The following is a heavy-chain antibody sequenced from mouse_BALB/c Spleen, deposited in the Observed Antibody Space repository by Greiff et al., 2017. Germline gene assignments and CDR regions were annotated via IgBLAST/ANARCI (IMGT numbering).Heavy chain of an antibody. CDR2: ISYSGST. CDR3: ARGGGSSSYYYAMDY. V-gene: IGHV3-2*02. J-gene: IGHJ4*01. D-gene: IGHD1-1*01. CDR1: GYSITSDYA. Sequence: EVQLQQSGPGLVKPSQSLSLTCTVTGYSITSDYAWNWIRQFPGNKLEWMGYISYSGSTSYNPSLKSRISITRDTSKNQFFLQLNSVTTEDTATYYCARGGGSSSYYYAMDYWGQGTSVTVSS.